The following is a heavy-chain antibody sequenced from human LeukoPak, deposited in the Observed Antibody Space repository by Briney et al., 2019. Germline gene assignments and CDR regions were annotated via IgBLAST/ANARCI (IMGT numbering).Heavy chain of an antibody. CDR2: ISSSSSTI. J-gene: IGHJ4*02. CDR1: GCTFSSYS. D-gene: IGHD3-22*01. CDR3: AKDGSSGYDPNFDY. V-gene: IGHV3-48*01. Sequence: GSLRLSCAASGCTFSSYSMKWVRQAPGKGLEWVSYISSSSSTIYYADSVKGRFTISRDNSKNTLYLQMNSLRAEDTAVYYCAKDGSSGYDPNFDYWGQGTLVTVSS.